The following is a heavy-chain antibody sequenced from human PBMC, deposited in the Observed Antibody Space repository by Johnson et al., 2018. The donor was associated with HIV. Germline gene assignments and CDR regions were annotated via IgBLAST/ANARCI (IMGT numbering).Heavy chain of an antibody. Sequence: VQLVESGGGLVQPGGSLRLSCAASGFTVSSNYMSWVRQAPGKGLAWVSVIYRGGTTYYVDSVKGRFTISRDNSKNTLYLQMNSLRAEDTAVYYCAREAVPRGLQSAFGGAFDIWGQGTMVTVAA. CDR2: IYRGGTT. CDR3: AREAVPRGLQSAFGGAFDI. V-gene: IGHV3-66*01. CDR1: GFTVSSNY. D-gene: IGHD3-16*01. J-gene: IGHJ3*02.